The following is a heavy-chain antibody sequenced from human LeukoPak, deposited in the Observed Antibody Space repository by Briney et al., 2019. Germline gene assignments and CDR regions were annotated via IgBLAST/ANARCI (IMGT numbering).Heavy chain of an antibody. Sequence: GRSLRLSCAASGFTFSSYAMHWVRQAPGKGLEWVAVISYDGSNKYYADSVKGRFTISRDSSKNTLYLQMNSLRAEDTAVYYCARDLRYYDSSGYYYYYGMDVWGQGTTVTVSS. D-gene: IGHD3-22*01. CDR3: ARDLRYYDSSGYYYYYGMDV. V-gene: IGHV3-30*04. CDR1: GFTFSSYA. CDR2: ISYDGSNK. J-gene: IGHJ6*02.